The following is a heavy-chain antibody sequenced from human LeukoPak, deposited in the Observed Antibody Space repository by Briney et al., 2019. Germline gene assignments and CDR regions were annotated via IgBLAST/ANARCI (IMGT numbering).Heavy chain of an antibody. CDR2: IIPILGIA. D-gene: IGHD4-11*01. CDR3: ACGYSNYFAFDI. Sequence: SVKVSCKASGYTFTSYGISWVRQAPGQGLEWMGRIIPILGIANYAQKFQGRVTITADKSTSTAYMELSSLRSEDTAVYYCACGYSNYFAFDIWGQGSMVTVSS. J-gene: IGHJ3*02. V-gene: IGHV1-69*04. CDR1: GYTFTSYG.